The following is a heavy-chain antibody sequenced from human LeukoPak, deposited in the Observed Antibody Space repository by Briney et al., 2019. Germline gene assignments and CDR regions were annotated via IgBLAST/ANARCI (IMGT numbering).Heavy chain of an antibody. V-gene: IGHV4-34*01. CDR1: GGSFSGYY. CDR2: IHYSGAT. CDR3: ARGRLDGYYFDY. Sequence: SETLSLTCVVYGGSFSGYYWTWIRQPPGKGLEWIGEIHYSGATSYKPSLKSRATISGDTSKNQVSLNLRSVTAADTAVYYCARGRLDGYYFDYWGQGALATVSS. J-gene: IGHJ4*02. D-gene: IGHD1-1*01.